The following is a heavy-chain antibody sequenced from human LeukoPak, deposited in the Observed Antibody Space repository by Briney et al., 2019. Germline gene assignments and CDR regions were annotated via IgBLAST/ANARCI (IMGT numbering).Heavy chain of an antibody. CDR1: GGSISSYY. J-gene: IGHJ5*02. D-gene: IGHD3-10*01. Sequence: SETLSLTCTVSGGSISSYYWSWIRQPPGKGLEWIGYIYYSGSTNYNPSLKSRVTISVDTSKNQFSLKLSSVTAADTAVYYCARLLLRSVVRGVRGWFDPWGQGTLVTVSS. CDR3: ARLLLRSVVRGVRGWFDP. V-gene: IGHV4-59*12. CDR2: IYYSGST.